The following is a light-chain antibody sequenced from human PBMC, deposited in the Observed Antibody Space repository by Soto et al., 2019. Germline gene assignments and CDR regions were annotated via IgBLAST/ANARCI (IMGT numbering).Light chain of an antibody. V-gene: IGLV2-14*01. CDR1: SSDVGGYNY. J-gene: IGLJ1*01. Sequence: QSALTQPASVSGSPGQSITISCTGTSSDVGGYNYVYWYQQHPGKAPKLMIYEVSNRPSGVSNRFSGSKSGNTASLTISGLQAEDEAAYYCSSFTSSSTRVFGTGTKLTVL. CDR3: SSFTSSSTRV. CDR2: EVS.